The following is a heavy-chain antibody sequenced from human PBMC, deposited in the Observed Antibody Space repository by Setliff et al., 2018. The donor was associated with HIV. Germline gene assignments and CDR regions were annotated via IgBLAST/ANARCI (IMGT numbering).Heavy chain of an antibody. CDR2: ISYDGSNK. J-gene: IGHJ4*01. CDR1: GFTFSNSA. V-gene: IGHV3-30*04. D-gene: IGHD6-13*01. CDR3: AREVAADGTYFDY. Sequence: PGGSLRLSCAASGFTFSNSAMHWVRQAPGKGLGWVAGISYDGSNKYYTDSVKGRFTISRDNSKNTLYLLMNSLRAEDSAVYYCAREVAADGTYFDYWGQGALVTVSS.